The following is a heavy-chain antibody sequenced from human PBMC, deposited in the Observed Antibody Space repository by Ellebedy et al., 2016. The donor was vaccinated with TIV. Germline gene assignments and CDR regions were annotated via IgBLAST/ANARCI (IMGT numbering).Heavy chain of an antibody. D-gene: IGHD3-16*01. CDR3: SKVRSLSDYVWGRYYYYAMDV. J-gene: IGHJ6*02. Sequence: PGGSLRLSCAASGFTFSSYAMSWVRQAPGKGLKWVSAISGSGGSTYYADSVKGRFTISRDNSKKTLYLQMNSLRAEDTAVYYCSKVRSLSDYVWGRYYYYAMDVWGQGTTVTVSS. CDR2: ISGSGGST. CDR1: GFTFSSYA. V-gene: IGHV3-23*01.